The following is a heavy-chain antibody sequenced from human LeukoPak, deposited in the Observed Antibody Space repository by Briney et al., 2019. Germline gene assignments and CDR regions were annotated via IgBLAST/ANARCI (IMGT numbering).Heavy chain of an antibody. CDR3: ANRPYSSGWYYDY. CDR2: ISGSGGST. Sequence: GGSLRLSCVASGFTFSTYAMSWVRQAPGKGLEWVSAISGSGGSTYYADSVKGRFTISRDNSKNTLYLQMNSLRAEDTAVYYCANRPYSSGWYYDYWGQGTLVTVSS. J-gene: IGHJ4*02. D-gene: IGHD6-19*01. V-gene: IGHV3-23*01. CDR1: GFTFSTYA.